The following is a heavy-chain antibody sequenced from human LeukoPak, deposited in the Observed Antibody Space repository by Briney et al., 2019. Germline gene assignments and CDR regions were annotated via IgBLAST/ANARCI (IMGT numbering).Heavy chain of an antibody. Sequence: PSETLSLTCTVSGGSISSSSSYWGWIRQPPGKGLEWIGSIYYSGSTYYNPSLKSRVTISVDTSKNQFSLKLSSVTAADTAVYYCARLDKAPWSFYFDYWGQGTLVTVSS. CDR1: GGSISSSSSY. J-gene: IGHJ4*02. CDR3: ARLDKAPWSFYFDY. D-gene: IGHD2-8*01. CDR2: IYYSGST. V-gene: IGHV4-39*01.